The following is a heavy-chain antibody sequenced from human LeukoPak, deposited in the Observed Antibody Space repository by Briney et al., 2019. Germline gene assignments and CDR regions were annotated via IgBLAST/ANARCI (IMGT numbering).Heavy chain of an antibody. CDR1: GYIFAAYW. V-gene: IGHV5-51*01. CDR2: ICPGGSDT. D-gene: IGHD2-2*01. CDR3: ARLQEDIVVVPAAIPYNWFDP. Sequence: GESLKISCKGSGYIFAAYWIGWVRQMPGKGLEWMGSICPGGSDTRYSPSFQGQVTISVDRSINTAYLQWNSLKASDTAIYYCARLQEDIVVVPAAIPYNWFDPWGRGSLVTVSS. J-gene: IGHJ5*02.